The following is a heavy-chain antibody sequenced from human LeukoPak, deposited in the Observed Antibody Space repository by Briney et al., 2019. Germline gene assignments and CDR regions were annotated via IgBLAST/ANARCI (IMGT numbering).Heavy chain of an antibody. D-gene: IGHD6-19*01. CDR3: ARVEQWLAYFDY. CDR1: GFTFSSYE. CDR2: ISSSGSTI. J-gene: IGHJ4*02. V-gene: IGHV3-48*03. Sequence: GGSLRLSCAASGFTFSSYEMHWVRQAPGKGLEWVSYISSSGSTIYYADSVKGRFTISRDNAKNSLYLQMNSLRAEDTAVYYCARVEQWLAYFDYWGQGTLVTVSS.